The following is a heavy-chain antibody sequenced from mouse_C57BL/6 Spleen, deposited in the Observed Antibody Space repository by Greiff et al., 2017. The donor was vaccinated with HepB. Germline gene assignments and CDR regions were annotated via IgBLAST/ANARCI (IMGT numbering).Heavy chain of an antibody. CDR1: GYSITSGYY. Sequence: EVQLQESGPGLVKPSQSLSLTCSVTGYSITSGYYWNWIRQFPGNKLEWMGYISYDGSNNYNPSLKNRISITRDTSTNQFFLKLNSGITEDTATYYCARGVTTVVANGYFDVWGTGTTVTVSS. CDR2: ISYDGSN. J-gene: IGHJ1*03. CDR3: ARGVTTVVANGYFDV. D-gene: IGHD1-1*01. V-gene: IGHV3-6*01.